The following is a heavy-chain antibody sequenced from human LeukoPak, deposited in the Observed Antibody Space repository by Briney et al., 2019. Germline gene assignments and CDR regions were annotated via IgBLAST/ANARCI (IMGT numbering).Heavy chain of an antibody. D-gene: IGHD5-24*01. Sequence: GRSLRLSCAASGFTFSSYGMHWVRQAPGKGLEWVAVIWYDGSNKYYADSVKGRFPISRDNSKNTLYLQMSSLRAEDTAVYYCARGMGDGYNRLGLDYWGQGTLVTVSS. CDR3: ARGMGDGYNRLGLDY. J-gene: IGHJ4*02. V-gene: IGHV3-33*01. CDR2: IWYDGSNK. CDR1: GFTFSSYG.